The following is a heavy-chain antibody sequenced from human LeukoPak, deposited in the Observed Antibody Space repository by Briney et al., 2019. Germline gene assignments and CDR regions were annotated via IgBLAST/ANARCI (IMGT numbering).Heavy chain of an antibody. CDR3: ARDSSESLDY. V-gene: IGHV3-30*04. J-gene: IGHJ4*02. CDR2: TSYDGSNK. Sequence: GGSLRLSCAASGFTFSSYAMHWVRQAPGKGLEWAAVTSYDGSNKYYADSVKGRFTISRDNSKNTLYLQMNSLRAEDTAVYYCARDSSESLDYWGQGTLVTVSS. CDR1: GFTFSSYA.